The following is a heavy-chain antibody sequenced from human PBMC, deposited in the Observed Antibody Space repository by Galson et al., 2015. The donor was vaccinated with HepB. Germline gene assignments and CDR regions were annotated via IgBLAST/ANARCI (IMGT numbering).Heavy chain of an antibody. CDR3: ARRKAPGSAMDYGDYGFDY. Sequence: SLRLSCAASGFTFSSYAMHWVRQAPGKGLEWVAVISYDGSNKYYADSVKGRFTISRDNSKNTLYLQMNSLRAEDTAVYYCARRKAPGSAMDYGDYGFDYWGQGTLVTVSS. CDR1: GFTFSSYA. CDR2: ISYDGSNK. J-gene: IGHJ4*02. V-gene: IGHV3-30-3*01. D-gene: IGHD4-17*01.